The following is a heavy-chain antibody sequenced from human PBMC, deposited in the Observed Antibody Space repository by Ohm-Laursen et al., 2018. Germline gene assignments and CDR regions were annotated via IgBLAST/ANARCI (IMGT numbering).Heavy chain of an antibody. J-gene: IGHJ5*02. CDR1: RYTFSSFD. Sequence: SVKVSCKASRYTFSSFDINWVRQATGQGLEWMGWMNPDSGNTGYAQKLQGRVTKTRNTSISTAYMELSSLRSEDTAVYYCARARPAGFDPWGQGTLVTVSS. V-gene: IGHV1-8*01. CDR2: MNPDSGNT. D-gene: IGHD6-6*01. CDR3: ARARPAGFDP.